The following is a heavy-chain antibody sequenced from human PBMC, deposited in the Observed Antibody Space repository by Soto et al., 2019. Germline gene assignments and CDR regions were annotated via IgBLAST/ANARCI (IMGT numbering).Heavy chain of an antibody. CDR3: ARDKIAGLFAY. CDR1: GGSFSGYY. J-gene: IGHJ4*02. Sequence: QVQLQQWGAGLLKPSETLSLTCAVYGGSFSGYYWTWIRQPPGTGLEWVGEINHSGSTNYNPSLKSRVTIPVATSKNQFSLKLTSVTAADTPVYSCARDKIAGLFAYWGQGTLVPVSS. CDR2: INHSGST. V-gene: IGHV4-34*01. D-gene: IGHD2-21*01.